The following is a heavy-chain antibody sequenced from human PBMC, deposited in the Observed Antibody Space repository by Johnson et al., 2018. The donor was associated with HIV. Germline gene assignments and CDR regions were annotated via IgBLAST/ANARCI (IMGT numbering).Heavy chain of an antibody. D-gene: IGHD5-12*01. J-gene: IGHJ3*02. Sequence: QVQLVESGGGLVQPGGSLRVSCAASGFTFSDYYMSWIRQAPGRGLEWISYISTTGTTIYYAESVKGRFTISRDNAKNSLYLQMNSLRAEDTALYYCARCGYSSYWDAFDIWGQGTMVTVSS. CDR3: ARCGYSSYWDAFDI. CDR1: GFTFSDYY. V-gene: IGHV3-11*04. CDR2: ISTTGTTI.